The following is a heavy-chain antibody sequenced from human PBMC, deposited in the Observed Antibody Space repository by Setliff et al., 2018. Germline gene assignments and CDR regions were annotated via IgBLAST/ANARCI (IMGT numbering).Heavy chain of an antibody. CDR3: ARGGGRYHAAS. CDR2: IFYSGDT. Sequence: KTSETLSLTCTVSGGFVKSHYWSWIRLTPGKGLEWIGFIFYSGDTKFYPSVHYNPSLKSRVTISIDKSKNHFSVNLTSVTAADTAVYYCARGGGRYHAASWGQGILVTVSS. V-gene: IGHV4-59*02. D-gene: IGHD1-26*01. CDR1: GGFVKSHY. J-gene: IGHJ5*02.